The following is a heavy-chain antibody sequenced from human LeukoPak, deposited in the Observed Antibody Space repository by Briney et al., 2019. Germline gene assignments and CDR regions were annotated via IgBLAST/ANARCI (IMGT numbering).Heavy chain of an antibody. CDR1: GFTFSSYG. D-gene: IGHD2-8*01. CDR2: ISGSGGST. CDR3: ARSPTKRVTEDY. V-gene: IGHV3-23*01. J-gene: IGHJ4*02. Sequence: PGGSLRLSCAASGFTFSSYGMSWVRQAPGKGLEWVSAISGSGGSTYYADSVKGRFTISRDNAKNSLYLQMNSLRAEDTAVYYCARSPTKRVTEDYWGQGTLVTVSS.